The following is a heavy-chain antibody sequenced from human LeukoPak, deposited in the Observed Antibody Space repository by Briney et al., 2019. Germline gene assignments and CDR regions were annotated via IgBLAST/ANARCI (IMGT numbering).Heavy chain of an antibody. Sequence: GGSLRPSCAASGFTFSDHYMSWIRLAPGKGLEWVSSISTSGTTIYYADSVKGRFIISRDNAKNSLYLQMNSLRAEDTAVYYCARSGHCISTSCYSIWRRSLYGMDVWGQGTTVTVSS. CDR3: ARSGHCISTSCYSIWRRSLYGMDV. CDR2: ISTSGTTI. J-gene: IGHJ6*02. V-gene: IGHV3-11*01. D-gene: IGHD2-2*02. CDR1: GFTFSDHY.